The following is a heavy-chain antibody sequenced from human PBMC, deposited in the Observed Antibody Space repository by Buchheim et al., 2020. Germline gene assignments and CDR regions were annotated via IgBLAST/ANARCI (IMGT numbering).Heavy chain of an antibody. V-gene: IGHV1-46*01. D-gene: IGHD2-15*01. CDR2: INPSGGST. J-gene: IGHJ4*02. CDR3: ARDTHIVVVVAVLDY. Sequence: QVQLVQSGAEVKKPGASVKVSCKTSGYTFTSYYMHWVRQAPGQGLEWMGIINPSGGSTSYAQKFQGRVTMNRDTSTSKVHMELSSLRSEDTAVYYCARDTHIVVVVAVLDYWGQGTL. CDR1: GYTFTSYY.